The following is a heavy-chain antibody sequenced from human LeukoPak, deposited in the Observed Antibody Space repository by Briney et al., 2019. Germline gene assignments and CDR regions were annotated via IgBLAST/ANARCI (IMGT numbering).Heavy chain of an antibody. V-gene: IGHV3-15*05. CDR1: GFTFSNAC. D-gene: IGHD1-26*01. J-gene: IGHJ4*02. CDR3: VKDLSGSYSFDY. CDR2: IKGKAEGGTT. Sequence: GGSLRLSCAVSGFTFSNACMSWVRQAPGKGLEWVGHIKGKAEGGTTDYAAPVQGRFTISRDSSKNTLYLQMTSLRAEDTGVYYCVKDLSGSYSFDYWGQGTLVTVSS.